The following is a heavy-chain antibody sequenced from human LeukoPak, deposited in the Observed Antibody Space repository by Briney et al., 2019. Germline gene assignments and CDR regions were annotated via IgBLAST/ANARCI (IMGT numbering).Heavy chain of an antibody. D-gene: IGHD5-12*01. CDR2: IPYDGSDK. J-gene: IGHJ4*02. V-gene: IGHV3-30*02. Sequence: GGSLRLSCAASGFTFSAFGMHWVRQAPGKGLEWVTFIPYDGSDKYYADSVKGRFTISRDNSKNTLYLQMNNMRTEDTAVYYCAKDLAPWGGYEYWGQGTLVTVST. CDR3: AKDLAPWGGYEY. CDR1: GFTFSAFG.